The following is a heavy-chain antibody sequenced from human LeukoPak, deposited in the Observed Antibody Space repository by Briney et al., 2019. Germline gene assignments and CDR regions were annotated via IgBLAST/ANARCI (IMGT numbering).Heavy chain of an antibody. CDR1: GFTFSSYS. Sequence: GGSLRLSCAASGFTFSSYSMNWVRQAPGKGLEWVSSISSSSSYIYYADSVKGRFTISRENAKNSLYLQMNSLRAEDTAVYYCARAGRSFYGGSSDYWGQGTLVTVSS. D-gene: IGHD4-23*01. V-gene: IGHV3-21*01. CDR3: ARAGRSFYGGSSDY. CDR2: ISSSSSYI. J-gene: IGHJ4*02.